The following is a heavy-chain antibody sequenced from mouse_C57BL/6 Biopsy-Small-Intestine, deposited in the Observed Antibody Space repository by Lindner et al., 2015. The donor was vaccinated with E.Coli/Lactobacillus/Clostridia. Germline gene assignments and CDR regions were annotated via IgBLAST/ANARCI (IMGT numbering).Heavy chain of an antibody. CDR2: IYPRSDSS. Sequence: VQLQESGAELARPGASVKLSCKASGYIITSYDITWVKQRAGQGLEWIGEIYPRSDSSYYSEKFKGKATLTADKSSSTAYMELRSLTSDDSAVYFCARKDDTSGSFAYWGQGTLVTVSA. CDR1: GYIITSYD. V-gene: IGHV1-81*01. CDR3: ARKDDTSGSFAY. J-gene: IGHJ3*01. D-gene: IGHD3-2*02.